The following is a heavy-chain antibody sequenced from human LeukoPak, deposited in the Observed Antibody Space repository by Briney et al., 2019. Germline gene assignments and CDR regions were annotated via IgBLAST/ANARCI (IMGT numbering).Heavy chain of an antibody. CDR1: GYTFTGYY. D-gene: IGHD5-24*01. J-gene: IGHJ4*02. V-gene: IGHV1-2*02. Sequence: ASVKVSCRASGYTFTGYYMHWVRQAPGQGLEWMGWINPNSGGTNYAQKFQGRVTMTRDTSISTAYMELSRLRSDDTAVYYCARDWSRWGPAEMATILPYYFDYWGQGTLVTVSS. CDR3: ARDWSRWGPAEMATILPYYFDY. CDR2: INPNSGGT.